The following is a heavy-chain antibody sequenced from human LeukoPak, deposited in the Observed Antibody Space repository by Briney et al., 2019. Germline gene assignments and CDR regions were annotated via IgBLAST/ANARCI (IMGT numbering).Heavy chain of an antibody. J-gene: IGHJ4*02. CDR1: GASISSTRYY. CDR2: IYSSRTT. D-gene: IGHD6-13*01. V-gene: IGHV4-39*01. CDR3: ARHPSSTWDGKPSYFDF. Sequence: PSETLSLTCTVSGASISSTRYYWGWIRQPPGKGLEWTGSIYSSRTTYYNPSLKSRLSISVDTSKNQFSMKLSSVTAADTAVYYCARHPSSTWDGKPSYFDFWGQGTLVTVSS.